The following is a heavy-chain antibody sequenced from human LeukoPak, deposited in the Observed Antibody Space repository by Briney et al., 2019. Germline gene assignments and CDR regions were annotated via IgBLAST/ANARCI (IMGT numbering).Heavy chain of an antibody. Sequence: EASVKVSCKASGYTFTSYVISWVRQAPGQGLEWMGWISAYNGNTNYAQKLQGRVTMTTDTSTSTAYMELRSLRSDDTAVYYCARESLAYYYYYYGMDVWGQGTTVTVSS. CDR3: ARESLAYYYYYYGMDV. J-gene: IGHJ6*02. V-gene: IGHV1-18*01. CDR2: ISAYNGNT. CDR1: GYTFTSYV.